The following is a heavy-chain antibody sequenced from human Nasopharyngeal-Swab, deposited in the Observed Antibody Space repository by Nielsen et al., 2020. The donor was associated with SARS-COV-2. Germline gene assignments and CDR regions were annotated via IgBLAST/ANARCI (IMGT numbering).Heavy chain of an antibody. D-gene: IGHD5-18*01. V-gene: IGHV4-34*01. J-gene: IGHJ6*02. Sequence: SETLSLTCAVYGGSFSGYYWSWIRQPPGKGLEWIGEINHSGSTNYNPSLKSRVTISVDTSKNQFSLKLSSVIAADTAVYYCARGSQWIQLCPVICYYYYGMDVWGQGTTVTVSS. CDR3: ARGSQWIQLCPVICYYYYGMDV. CDR1: GGSFSGYY. CDR2: INHSGST.